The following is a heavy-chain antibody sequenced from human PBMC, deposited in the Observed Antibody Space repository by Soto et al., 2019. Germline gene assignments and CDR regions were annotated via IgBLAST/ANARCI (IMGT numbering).Heavy chain of an antibody. CDR2: INHSGST. Sequence: QVQLQQWGAGLLKPSETLSLTCAVYGGSFSGYYWSWIRQPPGKGLEWIGEINHSGSTNYNPPLKSRVTISVETSKHQFSLKLSSVTAADTAVYYCASEGYCSGGSCYERFDPWRQGTLVTVSS. CDR1: GGSFSGYY. J-gene: IGHJ5*02. V-gene: IGHV4-34*01. CDR3: ASEGYCSGGSCYERFDP. D-gene: IGHD2-15*01.